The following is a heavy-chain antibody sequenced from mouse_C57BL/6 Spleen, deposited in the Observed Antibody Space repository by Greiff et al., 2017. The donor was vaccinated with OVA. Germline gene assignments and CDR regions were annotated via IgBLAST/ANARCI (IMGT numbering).Heavy chain of an antibody. V-gene: IGHV1-18*01. CDR3: ARSSSGYVGFDY. J-gene: IGHJ2*01. Sequence: EVMLVESGPELVKPGASVKIPCKASGYTFTDYNMDWVKQSHGKSLEWIGDINPNNGGTIYNQKFKGKATLTVDKSSSTAYMELRSLTSEDTAVYYCARSSSGYVGFDYWGQGTTLTVSS. D-gene: IGHD3-2*02. CDR2: INPNNGGT. CDR1: GYTFTDYN.